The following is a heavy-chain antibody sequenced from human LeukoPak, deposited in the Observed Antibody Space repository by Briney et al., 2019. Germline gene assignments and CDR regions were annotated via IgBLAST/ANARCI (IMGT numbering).Heavy chain of an antibody. Sequence: GGSLRLSCAASGFTFSSYSMNWVRQAPGKGLEWVSYISSSSSTIYYADSVKGRFTISRDNAKNSLYLQMNSLRAEDTAVYYCARDRWYYDSSGELDYWGQGTLVTVSS. CDR3: ARDRWYYDSSGELDY. D-gene: IGHD3-22*01. CDR2: ISSSSSTI. V-gene: IGHV3-48*04. CDR1: GFTFSSYS. J-gene: IGHJ4*02.